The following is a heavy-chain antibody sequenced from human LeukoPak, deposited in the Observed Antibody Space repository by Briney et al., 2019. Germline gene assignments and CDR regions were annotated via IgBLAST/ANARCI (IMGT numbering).Heavy chain of an antibody. J-gene: IGHJ4*02. CDR1: GGSISSGSYY. CDR3: ASNRLDYGSGIDY. V-gene: IGHV4-61*02. CDR2: IYTSGST. D-gene: IGHD4-17*01. Sequence: SQTLSLTCTVSGGSISSGSYYWSSIRQPAGKGLEWIGRIYTSGSTNYNPSLKSRVTISVDTSKNQFSLKLSSVTAADTAVYYCASNRLDYGSGIDYWGQGTLVTVS.